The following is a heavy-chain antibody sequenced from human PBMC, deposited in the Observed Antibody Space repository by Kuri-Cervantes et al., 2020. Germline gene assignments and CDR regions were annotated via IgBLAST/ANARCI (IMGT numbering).Heavy chain of an antibody. J-gene: IGHJ5*02. CDR2: INPNRGGT. Sequence: ASVKVSCKASGYTLTGYYMHWVRQAPGQGLEWMGWINPNRGGTNYAQKFQGRVTMTRDTSISTAYMELSRLRSDDTAVYYCARRAVAGLGANWFDPWGQGTLVTVSS. V-gene: IGHV1-2*02. CDR3: ARRAVAGLGANWFDP. D-gene: IGHD6-19*01. CDR1: GYTLTGYY.